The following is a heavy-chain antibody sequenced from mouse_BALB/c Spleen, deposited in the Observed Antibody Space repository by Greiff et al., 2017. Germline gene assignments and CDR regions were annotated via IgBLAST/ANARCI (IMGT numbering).Heavy chain of an antibody. CDR1: GFTFSSYA. Sequence: DVMLVESGGGLVKPGGSLKLSCAASGFTFSSYAMSWVRQTPEKRLEWVATISSGGSYTYYPDSVKGRFTISRDNAKNTLYLQMSSLRSEDTAMYYCARLYGNYAYYYAMDYWGQGTSVTVSS. D-gene: IGHD2-1*01. V-gene: IGHV5-9-1*01. CDR2: ISSGGSYT. J-gene: IGHJ4*01. CDR3: ARLYGNYAYYYAMDY.